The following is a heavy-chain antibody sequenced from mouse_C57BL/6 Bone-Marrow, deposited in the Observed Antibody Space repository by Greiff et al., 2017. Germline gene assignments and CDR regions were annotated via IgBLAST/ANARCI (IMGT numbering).Heavy chain of an antibody. J-gene: IGHJ1*03. CDR2: IDPANGDT. CDR3: TTYYDYHDV. Sequence: EVQLVESGAELVRPGASVKLSCPASGFNIKDDYMHWVKQRPEQGLEWIGWIDPANGDTEYASKFQGKATITADTSSNTAYLQRRSLTSEDTAGYYCTTYYDYHDVWGTGTTVTVSS. D-gene: IGHD2-4*01. V-gene: IGHV14-4*01. CDR1: GFNIKDDY.